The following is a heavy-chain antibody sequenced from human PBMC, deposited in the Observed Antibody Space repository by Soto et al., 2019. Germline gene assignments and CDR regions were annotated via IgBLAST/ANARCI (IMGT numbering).Heavy chain of an antibody. CDR2: IVPIFGTG. Sequence: SVKVSCKTAGGTFSRYAISWVRQAPGQGLEWMGGIVPIFGTGNYAQKFQGRVTITADESTSTAYMELSSLRSEDTAVYYCARARTSSCPVGCWFDPWGQGTLVTVS. J-gene: IGHJ5*02. V-gene: IGHV1-69*13. CDR1: GGTFSRYA. D-gene: IGHD2-15*01. CDR3: ARARTSSCPVGCWFDP.